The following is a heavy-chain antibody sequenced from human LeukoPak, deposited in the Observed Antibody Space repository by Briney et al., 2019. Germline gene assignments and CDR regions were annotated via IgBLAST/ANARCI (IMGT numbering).Heavy chain of an antibody. CDR3: AELGITMIGGV. CDR2: ISSSGSTI. CDR1: GFTFSSYN. V-gene: IGHV3-48*04. J-gene: IGHJ6*04. Sequence: GGSLRLSCVVSGFTFSSYNMNWVRQAPGKGLEWVSYISSSGSTIYYADSVKGRFTISRDNAKNSLYLQMNSLRAEDTAVYYCAELGITMIGGVWGKGTTVTISS. D-gene: IGHD3-10*02.